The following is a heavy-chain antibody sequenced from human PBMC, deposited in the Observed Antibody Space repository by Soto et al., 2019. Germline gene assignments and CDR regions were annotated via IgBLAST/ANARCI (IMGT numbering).Heavy chain of an antibody. V-gene: IGHV3-23*01. D-gene: IGHD3-10*01. CDR3: AKCTYDPNYYGSGSYSYYFDY. Sequence: GGSLRLSCAASGFTFSSYAMSWVRQAPGKGLEWVSAISGSGGSTYYADSVKGRFTISIDNSKNTLYLQMNSLRAEDTAVYYCAKCTYDPNYYGSGSYSYYFDYWGQGTLVTVSS. CDR1: GFTFSSYA. CDR2: ISGSGGST. J-gene: IGHJ4*02.